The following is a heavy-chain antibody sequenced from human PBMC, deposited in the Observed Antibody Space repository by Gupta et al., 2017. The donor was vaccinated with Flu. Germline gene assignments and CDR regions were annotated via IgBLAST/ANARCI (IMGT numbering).Heavy chain of an antibody. D-gene: IGHD6-13*01. CDR2: IRGPGQGT. CDR1: GFSFKNYT. J-gene: IGHJ4*01. V-gene: IGHV3-64*02. CDR3: ARGGKAHVDF. Sequence: GFSFKNYTVHWIRQAPGKGLEYVSGIRGPGQGTLGGASVRGRFNVSRDSYKNTLYLPRGGLTPDDTAKYFGARGGKAHVDFWGRGTLVTVSS.